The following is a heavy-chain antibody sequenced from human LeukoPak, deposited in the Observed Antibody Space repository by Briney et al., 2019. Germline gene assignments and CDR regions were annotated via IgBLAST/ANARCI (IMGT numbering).Heavy chain of an antibody. Sequence: PGRSLRLTCAASGSTFDNYDMHWVRQAPGKGLEWVSGISCNSGSIGYADSVKGRFTISRDNAKNSLYLQMNSLRAEDTVLYYCAKGYYGGHDYWGQGTLVTVSS. V-gene: IGHV3-9*01. CDR3: AKGYYGGHDY. D-gene: IGHD3-3*01. CDR2: ISCNSGSI. CDR1: GSTFDNYD. J-gene: IGHJ4*02.